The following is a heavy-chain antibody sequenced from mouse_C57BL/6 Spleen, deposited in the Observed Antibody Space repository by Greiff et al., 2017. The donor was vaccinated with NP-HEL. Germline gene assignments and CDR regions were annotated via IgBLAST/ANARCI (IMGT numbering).Heavy chain of an antibody. V-gene: IGHV5-16*01. D-gene: IGHD1-3*01. CDR3: ARALYVQGAMDY. CDR2: INYDGSST. Sequence: EVQRVESEGGLVQPGSSMKLSCTASGFTFSDYYMAWVRQVPEKGLEWVANINYDGSSTYYLDSLKSRFIISRDNAKNILYLQMSSLKSEDTATYYCARALYVQGAMDYWGQGTSVTVSS. J-gene: IGHJ4*01. CDR1: GFTFSDYY.